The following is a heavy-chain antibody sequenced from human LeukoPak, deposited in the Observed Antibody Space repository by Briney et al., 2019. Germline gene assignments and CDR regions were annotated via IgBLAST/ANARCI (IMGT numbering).Heavy chain of an antibody. Sequence: GGSLRLSCVASGFTINNLGMHWVRQAPGKGLEWVSLILYDGSKEYYSDSVKGRFTISRDNSKNTVYLQMNSLRIEDTAVYYCVCAKDVGDYNFDSWGQGALVTVSS. D-gene: IGHD1-26*01. CDR3: VCAKDVGDYNFDS. CDR1: GFTINNLG. CDR2: ILYDGSKE. J-gene: IGHJ4*02. V-gene: IGHV3-30*02.